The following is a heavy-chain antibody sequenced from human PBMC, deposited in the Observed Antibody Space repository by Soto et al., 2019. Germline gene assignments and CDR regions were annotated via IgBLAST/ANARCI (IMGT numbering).Heavy chain of an antibody. CDR1: GYTFTSYG. D-gene: IGHD2-2*01. Sequence: ASVKVSCKASGYTFTSYGISWARQAPGQGLEWMGWISAYNGNTNYAQKLQGRVTMTTDTSTSTAYMELRSLRSDDTAVYYCARDCSSTSCYFGMDVWGQGTTVTVSS. CDR2: ISAYNGNT. CDR3: ARDCSSTSCYFGMDV. V-gene: IGHV1-18*04. J-gene: IGHJ6*02.